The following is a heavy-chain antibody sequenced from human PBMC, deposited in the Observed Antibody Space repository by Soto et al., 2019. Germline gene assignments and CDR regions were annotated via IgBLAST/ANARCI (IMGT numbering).Heavy chain of an antibody. J-gene: IGHJ3*02. D-gene: IGHD5-12*01. V-gene: IGHV6-1*01. CDR3: ARDTPEMATIFPFGAFDI. Sequence: PSQTLSLTCAISGDSVSSNSAAWNWIRQSPSRGLEWLGRTYYRSKWYNDYAVSVKSRITINPDTSKNQFSLQLNSVTLEDTAVYYCARDTPEMATIFPFGAFDIWGQGTMVTVSS. CDR2: TYYRSKWYN. CDR1: GDSVSSNSAA.